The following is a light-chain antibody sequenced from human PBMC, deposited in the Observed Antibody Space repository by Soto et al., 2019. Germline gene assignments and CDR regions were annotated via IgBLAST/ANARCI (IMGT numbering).Light chain of an antibody. J-gene: IGKJ2*01. V-gene: IGKV1-27*01. CDR1: QGIRHY. CDR3: QEYKTYA. Sequence: DIQMTQYPSSLSASVGDRVTITRRASQGIRHYLAWYQQKTGKVPKLLISDASTLATGVPSRFSGSGSGTEFTLTISSMQTDDSATYFCQEYKTYAFGPGTKVDIK. CDR2: DAS.